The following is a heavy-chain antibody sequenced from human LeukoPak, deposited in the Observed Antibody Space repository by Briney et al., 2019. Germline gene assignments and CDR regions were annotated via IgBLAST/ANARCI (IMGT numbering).Heavy chain of an antibody. Sequence: GGSLRLSCAASGFTFSNYAMSWVRQAPGKGLEWVSAIRASGTGTYYADSVKGRFTISRDNSKNTLYLQMNSLRVEDTAVYYCAKDECSGGSCYEEEYFHHWGQGTLVTVSS. CDR1: GFTFSNYA. CDR3: AKDECSGGSCYEEEYFHH. CDR2: IRASGTGT. J-gene: IGHJ1*01. D-gene: IGHD2-15*01. V-gene: IGHV3-23*01.